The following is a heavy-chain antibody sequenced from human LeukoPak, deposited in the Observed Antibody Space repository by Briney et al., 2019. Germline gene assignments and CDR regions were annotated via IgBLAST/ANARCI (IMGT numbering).Heavy chain of an antibody. V-gene: IGHV4-31*03. D-gene: IGHD2-2*01. CDR2: IYYSGST. Sequence: SEILSLTCTVSGGSISSGGYYWSWIRQHPGKGLEWIGYIYYSGSTYYNPSLKSRVTISVDTSKNQFSLKLSSVTAADTAVYYCARWGRIVVVPATNSNWFDPWGQGTLVTVSS. CDR1: GGSISSGGYY. J-gene: IGHJ5*02. CDR3: ARWGRIVVVPATNSNWFDP.